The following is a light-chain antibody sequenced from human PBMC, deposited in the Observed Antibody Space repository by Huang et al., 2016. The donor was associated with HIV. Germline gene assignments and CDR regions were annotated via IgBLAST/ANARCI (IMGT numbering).Light chain of an antibody. V-gene: IGKV1-39*01. J-gene: IGKJ4*01. CDR1: QSISSY. CDR2: ASS. Sequence: DIQMTQSPSSLYASVGDRVTITCRASQSISSYLNWYQQKPGKAPKLLIYASSSMQSGVPSRFSGRGSGTDFTLTISSLQPEDFATYYCQQSYSSLTFGGGTKVEIK. CDR3: QQSYSSLT.